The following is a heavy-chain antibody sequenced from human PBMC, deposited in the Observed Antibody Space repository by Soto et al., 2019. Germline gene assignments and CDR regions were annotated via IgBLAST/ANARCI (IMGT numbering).Heavy chain of an antibody. CDR2: IYYSGST. V-gene: IGHV4-39*01. Sequence: QLQLQESGPGLVKPSETLSLTCTVSGDSISGSSSYWAWIRQPPGKGLEWIGSIYYSGSTHYNSSLKTRVPISVDTSKRQFSLRLTSVTATDTAVYYCARNTSIFFDFWGQGTLVTVSS. CDR1: GDSISGSSSY. CDR3: ARNTSIFFDF. J-gene: IGHJ4*02.